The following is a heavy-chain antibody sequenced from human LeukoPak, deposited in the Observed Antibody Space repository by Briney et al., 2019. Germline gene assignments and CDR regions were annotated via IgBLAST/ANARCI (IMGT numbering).Heavy chain of an antibody. CDR3: TRDPNGDYVGAFDM. V-gene: IGHV3-23*01. D-gene: IGHD4-17*01. J-gene: IGHJ3*02. Sequence: GGSLRLSCAASGITSSTYAVTWVRQAPGKGLEWVSSIRGSGGGTDYADSVKGRFTISRDNSRDTLFLQMNSLRAEDTALYYCTRDPNGDYVGAFDMWGPGTMVTVSS. CDR1: GITSSTYA. CDR2: IRGSGGGT.